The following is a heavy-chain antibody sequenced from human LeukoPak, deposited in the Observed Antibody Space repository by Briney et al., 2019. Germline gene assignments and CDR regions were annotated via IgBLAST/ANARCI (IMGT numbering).Heavy chain of an antibody. J-gene: IGHJ6*04. CDR3: AELGITMIGGV. CDR1: GFTFSSYS. V-gene: IGHV3-21*01. Sequence: PGGSLRLSCAASGFTFSSYSMNWVRQAPGKGLEWVSSISSSSTYIYYADSVKGRFTISRDNAKNSLYLQMNSLRAEDTAVYYCAELGITMIGGVWGKGTTVTISS. D-gene: IGHD3-10*02. CDR2: ISSSSTYI.